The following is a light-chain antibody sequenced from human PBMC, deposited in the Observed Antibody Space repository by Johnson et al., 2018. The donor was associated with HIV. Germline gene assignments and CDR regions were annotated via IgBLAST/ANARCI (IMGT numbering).Light chain of an antibody. CDR2: GNN. Sequence: QSVLTQPPSVSAAPGQKVTISCSGSSSNIGNNYVSWYQQLPGTAPKLLIYGNNKRPSGIPDRFSGSKSGTSATLGITGLQTGDAADYYCGTWDSSLSAGVFGTGNKVTVL. V-gene: IGLV1-51*01. CDR1: SSNIGNNY. CDR3: GTWDSSLSAGV. J-gene: IGLJ1*01.